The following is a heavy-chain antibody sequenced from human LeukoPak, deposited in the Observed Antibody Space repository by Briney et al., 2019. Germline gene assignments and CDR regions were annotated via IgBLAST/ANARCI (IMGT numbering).Heavy chain of an antibody. CDR1: GGTFSSYA. CDR2: IIPIFGTA. D-gene: IGHD2-21*02. CDR3: ALVTANDYYYYYMDV. J-gene: IGHJ6*03. V-gene: IGHV1-69*06. Sequence: GASVKVSCKASGGTFSSYAISWVRQAPGQGLEWMGGIIPIFGTANYAQKFQGRVTITADKSTSTAYMELSSLRSEDTAVYYCALVTANDYYYYYMDVWGKGTTVTVSS.